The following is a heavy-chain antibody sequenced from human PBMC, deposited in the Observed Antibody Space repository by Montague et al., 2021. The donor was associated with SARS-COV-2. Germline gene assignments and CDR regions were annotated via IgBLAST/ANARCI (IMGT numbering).Heavy chain of an antibody. Sequence: PALVKPTQTLTLTCTFSGFSLSTIGNTVGWIRQPPGKALEWLALIYWDDDKRYSPSLKSRLTITKDTSKNQVVLTMTNMDPVDTATSYCAHRGGNSGRKPYFDYWGQGTLVTVSS. J-gene: IGHJ4*02. V-gene: IGHV2-5*02. D-gene: IGHD6-25*01. CDR3: AHRGGNSGRKPYFDY. CDR1: GFSLSTIGNT. CDR2: IYWDDDK.